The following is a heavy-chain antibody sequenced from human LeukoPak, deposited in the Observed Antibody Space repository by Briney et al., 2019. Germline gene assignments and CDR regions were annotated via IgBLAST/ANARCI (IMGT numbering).Heavy chain of an antibody. D-gene: IGHD3-22*01. J-gene: IGHJ4*02. V-gene: IGHV4-59*01. CDR2: IYYSGST. CDR3: ASQSYYYDSSGYYYSPYFDY. Sequence: SETLSLTCTVSGGSLSSYYWSWIRQPPGKGLEWIGYIYYSGSTNYNPSLKSRVTISVDTSKNQFSLKLSSVTAADTAVYYCASQSYYYDSSGYYYSPYFDYWGQGTLVTVSS. CDR1: GGSLSSYY.